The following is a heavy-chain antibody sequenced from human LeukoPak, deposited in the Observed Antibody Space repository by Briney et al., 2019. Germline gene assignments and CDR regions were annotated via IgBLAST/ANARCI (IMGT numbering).Heavy chain of an antibody. V-gene: IGHV3-23*01. D-gene: IGHD3-10*01. Sequence: GGSLRLSCAASGFTFSSYAMSWVRQAPGKGLEWVSAISGSGGSTYYADSVKGRFTISRDNSKNTLYLQMNSLRAGDTAVYYCAKGSTYYYGSGSPTGAFDIWGQGTMVTVSS. CDR2: ISGSGGST. J-gene: IGHJ3*02. CDR1: GFTFSSYA. CDR3: AKGSTYYYGSGSPTGAFDI.